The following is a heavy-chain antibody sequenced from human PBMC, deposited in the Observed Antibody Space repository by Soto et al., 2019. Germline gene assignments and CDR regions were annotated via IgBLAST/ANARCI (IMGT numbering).Heavy chain of an antibody. CDR1: GFTFNGDW. Sequence: EVQLVESGGGLVQPGGSLSLSCAASGFTFNGDWMGWVRQAPGKGLEWVASIMKDGGEKKYVDSVKGRFTISRDNAKHSVSLHRNRLRADDTAIYYCAIDSDYYKAEYWGQGTLVTVSS. J-gene: IGHJ4*02. D-gene: IGHD2-21*02. CDR3: AIDSDYYKAEY. CDR2: IMKDGGEK. V-gene: IGHV3-7*01.